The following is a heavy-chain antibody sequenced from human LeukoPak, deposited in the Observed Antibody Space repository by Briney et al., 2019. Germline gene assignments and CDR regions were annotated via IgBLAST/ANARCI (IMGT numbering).Heavy chain of an antibody. D-gene: IGHD1-26*01. CDR3: ARAEGSQSLDY. CDR2: ISYDGSNK. V-gene: IGHV3-30*04. J-gene: IGHJ4*02. CDR1: GFTFSSYA. Sequence: PGGSLRLSCAASGFTFSSYAMNWVRQAPGKGLEWVAVISYDGSNKYYADSVKGRFTISRDNSKNTLYLQMNSLRAEDTAVYYCARAEGSQSLDYWGQGTLVTVSS.